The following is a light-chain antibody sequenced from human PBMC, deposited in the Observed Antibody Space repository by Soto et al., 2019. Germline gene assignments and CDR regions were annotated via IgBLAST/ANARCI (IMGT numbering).Light chain of an antibody. J-gene: IGKJ1*01. CDR2: LGS. Sequence: IVMTHSPLSLPVPPLEPASISCRPSQSLLHSNGYNYLAWYLQKPGQSPQLLIYLGSNRAAGVPARFSGSGSGTDFTLQTSRVEAEDVGVYYCMQDLQTPRTFGQGTKVEIK. CDR1: QSLLHSNGYNY. V-gene: IGKV2-28*01. CDR3: MQDLQTPRT.